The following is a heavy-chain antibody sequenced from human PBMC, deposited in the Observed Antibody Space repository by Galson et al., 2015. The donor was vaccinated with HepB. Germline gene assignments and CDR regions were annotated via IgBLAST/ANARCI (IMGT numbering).Heavy chain of an antibody. CDR3: AKASVAGTRSGFDY. Sequence: SLRLSCAASGFTFSSYGMHWVRQAPGKGLEWVAVIWYDGSNKYYADSVKGRFTISRDNSKNTLYLQMNSLRADDTAVYYCAKASVAGTRSGFDYWGQGTLVTVSS. D-gene: IGHD6-19*01. CDR2: IWYDGSNK. V-gene: IGHV3-33*06. J-gene: IGHJ4*02. CDR1: GFTFSSYG.